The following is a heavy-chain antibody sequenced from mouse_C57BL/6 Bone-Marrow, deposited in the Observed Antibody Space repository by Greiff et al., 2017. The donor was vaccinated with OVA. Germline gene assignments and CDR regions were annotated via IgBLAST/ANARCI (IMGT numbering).Heavy chain of an antibody. CDR3: ARGIYYGNYFDY. CDR2: INPNNGGP. Sequence: EVQLQQSGPELVKPGASVKISCKASGYTFTDYYMNWVKQSHGKSLEWIGDINPNNGGPSYNQKFKGKATLTVDKSSSTAYMELRSLTSEDSAVYYCARGIYYGNYFDYWGQGTTLTVSS. J-gene: IGHJ2*01. D-gene: IGHD2-1*01. CDR1: GYTFTDYY. V-gene: IGHV1-26*01.